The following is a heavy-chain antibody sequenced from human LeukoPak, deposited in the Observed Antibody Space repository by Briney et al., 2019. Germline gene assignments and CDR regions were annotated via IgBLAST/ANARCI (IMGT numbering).Heavy chain of an antibody. CDR3: ARVGVRGFYY. Sequence: PGGSLRLSCTVSGFTVSSNSMSWVRQAPEKGLEWVSFIYSDNTHYSDSVKGRFTISRDNSKNTLYLQMNSLRAEDTAVYYCARVGVRGFYYWGQGTLVTVSS. CDR2: IYSDNT. V-gene: IGHV3-53*01. J-gene: IGHJ4*02. CDR1: GFTVSSNS. D-gene: IGHD3-10*01.